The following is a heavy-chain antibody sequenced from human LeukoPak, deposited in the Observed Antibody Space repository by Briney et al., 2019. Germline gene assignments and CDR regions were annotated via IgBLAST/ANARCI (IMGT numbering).Heavy chain of an antibody. CDR1: GYSISSGYY. J-gene: IGHJ4*02. CDR2: IYHSGST. V-gene: IGHV4-38-2*02. Sequence: PSETLSLTCSVSGYSISSGYYWGWIRQPPGRGLEWIGNIYHSGSTYYNPSLKSRVTISIDTSKNQLSLKLTSVTAADTAVYYCAAGGGQLPDYWGQGTLVTVSS. D-gene: IGHD2-2*01. CDR3: AAGGGQLPDY.